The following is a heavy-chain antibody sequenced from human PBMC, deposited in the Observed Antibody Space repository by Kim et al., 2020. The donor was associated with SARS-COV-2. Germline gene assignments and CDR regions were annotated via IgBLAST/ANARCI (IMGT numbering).Heavy chain of an antibody. D-gene: IGHD6-19*01. CDR3: TRVNPIAGGWYDALDI. V-gene: IGHV3-73*01. CDR2: IRSKANSFAN. J-gene: IGHJ3*02. Sequence: GGSLRLSCAASGFTFSGPTMHWVRQASGKGPEWVGRIRSKANSFANAYAASVKNRFTISRDDTKNTAYLQMNSLKTEDTAVYYCTRVNPIAGGWYDALDIWGQGTMVTVSS. CDR1: GFTFSGPT.